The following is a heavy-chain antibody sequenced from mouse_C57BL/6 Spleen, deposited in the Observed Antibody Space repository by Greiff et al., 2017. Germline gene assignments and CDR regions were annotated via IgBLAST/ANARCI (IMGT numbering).Heavy chain of an antibody. CDR2: ILPGSGST. D-gene: IGHD5-1*01. Sequence: QVQLQQSGAELMKPGASVKLSCKASGYTFTGYWIEWVKQRPGHGLEWIGEILPGSGSTNYNEKFKGKATFTAYTSSNTAYMQLSSLKTEDSAIYYCARRSNWYVDVWGTGTTVTVSS. J-gene: IGHJ1*03. CDR3: ARRSNWYVDV. CDR1: GYTFTGYW. V-gene: IGHV1-9*01.